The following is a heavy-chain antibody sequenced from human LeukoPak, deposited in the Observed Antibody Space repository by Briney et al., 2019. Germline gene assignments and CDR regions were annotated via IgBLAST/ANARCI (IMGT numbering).Heavy chain of an antibody. CDR3: ARLNYYDSSGYYYVPYFDY. V-gene: IGHV4-39*01. J-gene: IGHJ4*02. D-gene: IGHD3-22*01. CDR2: IYYSGSP. Sequence: KASETLSLTCTVSGGSISSSSYYWGWIRQPPGKGLEWIGSIYYSGSPYYNPSLKSRVTISVDTSKNQFSLKLSSVTAADTAVYYCARLNYYDSSGYYYVPYFDYWGQGTLVTVSS. CDR1: GGSISSSSYY.